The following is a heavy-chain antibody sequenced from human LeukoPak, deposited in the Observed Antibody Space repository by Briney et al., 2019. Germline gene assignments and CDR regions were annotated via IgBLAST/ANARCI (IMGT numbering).Heavy chain of an antibody. CDR1: GGSISSYY. D-gene: IGHD3-22*01. Sequence: SETLSLTCTVSGGSISSYYWSWIRQPPGKGLEWIGYIYYSGSTNYNPSLKSRVTISVDTSKNQFSLKLSSVTAANTAVYYCARAAFRRGVVIRADWFDPWGQGTLVTVSS. V-gene: IGHV4-59*01. J-gene: IGHJ5*02. CDR3: ARAAFRRGVVIRADWFDP. CDR2: IYYSGST.